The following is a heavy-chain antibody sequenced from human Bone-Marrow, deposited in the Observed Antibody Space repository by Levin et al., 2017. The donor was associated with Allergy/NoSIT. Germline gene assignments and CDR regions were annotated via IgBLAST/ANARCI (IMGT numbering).Heavy chain of an antibody. J-gene: IGHJ4*02. CDR3: AHRDRAGSRGGWETFYLDY. D-gene: IGHD1-26*01. Sequence: TLSLTCTFSGFSLSSSPVGVAWIRQPPGKALEWLAVIYWDDDKRYSPSLRSRLTITKDTSKNQVVLTMTNMDPADTATYFSAHRDRAGSRGGWETFYLDYWGQGILVTVSS. V-gene: IGHV2-5*02. CDR1: GFSLSSSPVG. CDR2: IYWDDDK.